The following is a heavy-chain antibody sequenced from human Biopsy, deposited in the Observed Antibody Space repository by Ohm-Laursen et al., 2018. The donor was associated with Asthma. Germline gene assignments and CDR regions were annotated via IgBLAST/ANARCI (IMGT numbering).Heavy chain of an antibody. CDR1: GFAFNNSL. CDR2: ISDSGVHT. D-gene: IGHD3-16*01. V-gene: IGHV3-23*01. J-gene: IGHJ5*02. Sequence: GSLRLSCAASGFAFNNSLMNWVRQAPGKGLEWVSAISDSGVHTFYEDSVKGRFTVSRDSSRNTLYLQLSTLRVEDTAVYFCAKITTDWQKTNNEFNPWGQGTLVTVSS. CDR3: AKITTDWQKTNNEFNP.